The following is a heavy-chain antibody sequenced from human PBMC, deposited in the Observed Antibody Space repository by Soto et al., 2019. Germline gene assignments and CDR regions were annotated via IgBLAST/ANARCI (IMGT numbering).Heavy chain of an antibody. V-gene: IGHV3-30*03. J-gene: IGHJ6*02. CDR1: GFTFSSYG. D-gene: IGHD3-3*01. CDR3: ARYPTYYDFWSGYYRLSGGMDV. Sequence: GGSLRLSCAASGFTFSSYGMHWVRQAPGKGLEWVAVISYDGSNKYYADSVKGRFTISRDNSKNTLYLQMNSLRAEDTAVYYCARYPTYYDFWSGYYRLSGGMDVWGQGTTVTVS. CDR2: ISYDGSNK.